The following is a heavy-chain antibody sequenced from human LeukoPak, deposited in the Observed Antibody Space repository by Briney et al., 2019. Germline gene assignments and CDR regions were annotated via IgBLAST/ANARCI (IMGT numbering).Heavy chain of an antibody. Sequence: GRSLRLSCAASGFTFSSYAMHWVRQAPGKGLEWVAVIWYDGSNKYYADSVKGRFTISRDNSKNTLYLQMNSLRAEDTAVYYCARGAPTYYYDSSGYPPGDYWGQGTLVTVSS. V-gene: IGHV3-33*08. D-gene: IGHD3-22*01. CDR3: ARGAPTYYYDSSGYPPGDY. J-gene: IGHJ4*02. CDR1: GFTFSSYA. CDR2: IWYDGSNK.